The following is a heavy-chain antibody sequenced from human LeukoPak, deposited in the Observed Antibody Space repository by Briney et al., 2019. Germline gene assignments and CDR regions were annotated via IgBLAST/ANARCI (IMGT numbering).Heavy chain of an antibody. J-gene: IGHJ6*03. Sequence: GGSLRLSCAASGFTFSSYSIQWVRQAPGKGLQYVSAITSNGGSTYYANSVKGRFTISRDNSKNTLYLQMGGLRAEDMAVYYCARVAPGAVVVNYYYYMDVWGKGTTVTVSS. V-gene: IGHV3-64*01. CDR1: GFTFSSYS. CDR2: ITSNGGST. CDR3: ARVAPGAVVVNYYYYMDV. D-gene: IGHD3-22*01.